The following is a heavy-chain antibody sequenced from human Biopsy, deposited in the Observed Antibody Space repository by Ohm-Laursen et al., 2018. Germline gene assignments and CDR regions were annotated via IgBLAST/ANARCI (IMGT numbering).Heavy chain of an antibody. V-gene: IGHV4-59*02. Sequence: SDTLSLTCSVSGGSVTNYYWTWIRQPPGKGLEWIGYMYYNERTYYNPSLRGRVTISVDTSKNQFSLKLSSVTAADTAVYYCARLGSGDYFPTFFDFWGQGALVTVSS. CDR3: ARLGSGDYFPTFFDF. D-gene: IGHD5-12*01. CDR1: GGSVTNYY. J-gene: IGHJ4*02. CDR2: MYYNERT.